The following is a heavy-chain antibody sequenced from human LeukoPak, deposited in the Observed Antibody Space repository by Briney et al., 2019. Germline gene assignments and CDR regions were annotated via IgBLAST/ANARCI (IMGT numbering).Heavy chain of an antibody. V-gene: IGHV3-64*01. CDR3: AREYCSGGSCYYYFDY. Sequence: GGPLRLSCAASGSTFSSYAMNWVRQAPGKGLEYVSAISSNGGSTYYANSVKGRFTISRDNSKNTLYLQMGSLRAEDMAVYYCAREYCSGGSCYYYFDYWGQGTLVTVSS. CDR2: ISSNGGST. J-gene: IGHJ4*02. D-gene: IGHD2-15*01. CDR1: GSTFSSYA.